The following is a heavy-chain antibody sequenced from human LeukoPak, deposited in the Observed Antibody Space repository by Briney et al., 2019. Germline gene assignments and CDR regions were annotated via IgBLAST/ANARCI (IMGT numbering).Heavy chain of an antibody. Sequence: PSETLSLTCAVYGGSFSGYYWSWIRQPPGKGLEWIGEINHSGSTNYNPSLKSRVTISVDTSKNQFSLKLSSVTAADTAFYYCARRPIVGSKGFYFDPWGQGTLVTVSP. CDR2: INHSGST. CDR1: GGSFSGYY. CDR3: ARRPIVGSKGFYFDP. D-gene: IGHD2-21*01. V-gene: IGHV4-34*01. J-gene: IGHJ5*02.